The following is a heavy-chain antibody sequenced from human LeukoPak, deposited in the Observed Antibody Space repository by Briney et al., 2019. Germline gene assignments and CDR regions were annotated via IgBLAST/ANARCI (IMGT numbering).Heavy chain of an antibody. J-gene: IGHJ4*02. CDR1: GGSFSGYY. V-gene: IGHV4-34*01. CDR3: AREGSGWDY. Sequence: SETLSLTCAVYGGSFSGYYWTWIRQPPGKGLEWIGEINHSGRTNYNPSLKSRVTISVDTSKNQFSLKLSSVTAADTAVYYCAREGSGWDYWGQGTLVTVPS. D-gene: IGHD6-19*01. CDR2: INHSGRT.